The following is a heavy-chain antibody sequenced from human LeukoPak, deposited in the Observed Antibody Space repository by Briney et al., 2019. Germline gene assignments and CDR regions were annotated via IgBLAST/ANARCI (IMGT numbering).Heavy chain of an antibody. CDR1: GFTFSSYE. CDR2: ISSSGSTI. D-gene: IGHD4-17*01. CDR3: ARRLRRNYFDY. J-gene: IGHJ4*02. Sequence: PGGSLRLACAASGFTFSSYEVNWVRQAPGKGLEWVSYISSSGSTIYYADSVKGRFTISRDNAKNSLYLQMNSLRAEDTAVYYCARRLRRNYFDYWGQGTLVTVSS. V-gene: IGHV3-48*03.